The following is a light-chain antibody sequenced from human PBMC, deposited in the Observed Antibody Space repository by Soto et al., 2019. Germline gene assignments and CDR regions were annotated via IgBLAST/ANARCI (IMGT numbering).Light chain of an antibody. CDR1: ESIRSN. CDR3: QQYHAWPLFT. V-gene: IGKV3-15*01. CDR2: GAS. Sequence: EILMTQPPGTLSVSPGERVTLSCRASESIRSNLAWYHQKPGQPPRLLLYGASIRATNVPARFSGSGSGTEFTLTISSLQSEDFGIYFSQQYHAWPLFTFGQGTELKIK. J-gene: IGKJ2*01.